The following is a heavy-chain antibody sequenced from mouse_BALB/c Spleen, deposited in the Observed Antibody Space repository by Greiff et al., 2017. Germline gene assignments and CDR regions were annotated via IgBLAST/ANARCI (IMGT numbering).Heavy chain of an antibody. J-gene: IGHJ2*01. CDR2: ISSGGSYT. D-gene: IGHD2-3*01. CDR1: GFTFSSYT. CDR3: TRGYDGYPLDY. Sequence: EVKLVESGGGLVKPGGSLKLSCAASGFTFSSYTMSWVRQTPEKRLEWVATISSGGSYTYYPDSVKGRFTISRDNAKNTLYLQMSSLKSEDTAMYYCTRGYDGYPLDYWGQGTTLTVSS. V-gene: IGHV5-6-4*01.